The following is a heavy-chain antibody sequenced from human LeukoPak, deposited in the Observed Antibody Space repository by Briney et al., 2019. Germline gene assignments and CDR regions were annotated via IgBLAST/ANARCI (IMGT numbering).Heavy chain of an antibody. CDR2: IYPGGSDT. CDR1: GYSFTSYW. D-gene: IGHD6-6*01. V-gene: IGHV5-51*01. Sequence: RGESLKISCKGSGYSFTSYWIGWVRQMPGKGLEWMGIIYPGGSDTRYSPSLQGQVTISADKSISTAYLQWSSLKASDTAMYYCARLPYDSSSGRLIRTTYNWFDPWGQGTLVTVSS. J-gene: IGHJ5*02. CDR3: ARLPYDSSSGRLIRTTYNWFDP.